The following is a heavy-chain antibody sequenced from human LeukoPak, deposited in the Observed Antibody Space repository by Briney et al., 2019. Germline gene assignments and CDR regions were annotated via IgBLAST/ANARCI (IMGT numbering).Heavy chain of an antibody. J-gene: IGHJ5*02. CDR3: ARVLAYYDSSGYYQSS. Sequence: PSETLSLTCIVSGYSISSGYYWGWIRQPPGKGLEWIGSIYHSGSTYYNPSLKSRVTISVDTSKNQFSLKLSSVTAADTAVYYCARVLAYYDSSGYYQSSWGQGTLVTVSS. V-gene: IGHV4-38-2*02. D-gene: IGHD3-22*01. CDR2: IYHSGST. CDR1: GYSISSGYY.